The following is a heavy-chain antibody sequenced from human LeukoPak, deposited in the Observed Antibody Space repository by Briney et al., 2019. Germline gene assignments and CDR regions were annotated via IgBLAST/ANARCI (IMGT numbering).Heavy chain of an antibody. J-gene: IGHJ3*02. CDR3: ARDSGDGIAVRNAFDI. CDR2: IYYSGST. V-gene: IGHV4-61*08. Sequence: PSETLSLTCTVSGGSISSGGYYWSWIRQPPGKGLEWIGYIYYSGSTNYNPSLKSRVTISVDTSKNQFSLKLSSVTAADTAVYYCARDSGDGIAVRNAFDIWGQGTMVTVSS. CDR1: GGSISSGGYY. D-gene: IGHD6-19*01.